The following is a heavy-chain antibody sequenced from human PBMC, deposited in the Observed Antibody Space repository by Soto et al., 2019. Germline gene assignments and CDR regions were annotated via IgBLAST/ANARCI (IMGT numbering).Heavy chain of an antibody. CDR3: AGTTSLQWYYMDV. Sequence: PSQTLSLTCAISGDRVSSNSAAWNWIRQSPSRGLEWLGRTYYRSRWYNDYAVSVKSRITVNPDTSKNQFSLHLNSVTPEDTAVYXCAGTTSLQWYYMDVWDKGTTVTVSS. CDR2: TYYRSRWYN. J-gene: IGHJ6*03. V-gene: IGHV6-1*01. D-gene: IGHD1-7*01. CDR1: GDRVSSNSAA.